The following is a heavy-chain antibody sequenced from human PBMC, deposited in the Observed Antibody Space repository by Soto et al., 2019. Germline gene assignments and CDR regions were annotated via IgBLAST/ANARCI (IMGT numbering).Heavy chain of an antibody. J-gene: IGHJ5*02. V-gene: IGHV4-31*03. CDR2: IYYSGST. CDR1: GGSISSGGYY. Sequence: QVQLQESGPGLVKPSQTLSLTCTVSGGSISSGGYYWSWIRQHPGKGLEWIGYIYYSGSTYYNPSLKSRVTISVDTSKNQFSLKLSSVTAADTAVYYCARVFIAVAAKEVWFDPWGQGTLVTVSS. CDR3: ARVFIAVAAKEVWFDP. D-gene: IGHD6-19*01.